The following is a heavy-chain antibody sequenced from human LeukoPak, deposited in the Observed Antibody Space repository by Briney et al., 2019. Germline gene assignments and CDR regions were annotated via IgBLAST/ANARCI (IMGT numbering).Heavy chain of an antibody. J-gene: IGHJ4*02. D-gene: IGHD6-13*01. Sequence: PSETLSLTCAVYGGSFSGYYWSWIRQPPGKGLEWIGYIYYSGSTNYNPSLKSRVTMSVDTSKNQFSLKLSSVTAADTAVYYCASSYPYSSSWYSSWGQGTLVTVSS. CDR3: ASSYPYSSSWYSS. V-gene: IGHV4-59*01. CDR1: GGSFSGYY. CDR2: IYYSGST.